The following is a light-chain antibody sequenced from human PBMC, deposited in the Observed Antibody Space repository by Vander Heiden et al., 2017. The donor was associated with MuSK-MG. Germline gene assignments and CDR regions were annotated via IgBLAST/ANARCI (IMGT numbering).Light chain of an antibody. V-gene: IGLV2-23*02. Sequence: HSALTQPASVSGSPGQSITIPCPGTSSDVGSYNLVSWYQQHPGKAPKLMIYEVSKRPSGVSNRFSGSKSGNTASLTISGLQAEDEADYYCCSYAGSSTAVVFGGGTKLTVL. J-gene: IGLJ2*01. CDR1: SSDVGSYNL. CDR2: EVS. CDR3: CSYAGSSTAVV.